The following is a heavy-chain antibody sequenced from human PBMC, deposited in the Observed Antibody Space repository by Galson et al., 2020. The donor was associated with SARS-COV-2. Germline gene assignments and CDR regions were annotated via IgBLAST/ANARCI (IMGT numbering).Heavy chain of an antibody. J-gene: IGHJ6*02. CDR2: IWYDGSNK. CDR3: ARDRYYYDSSGYYDVPIIRENYYYGMDV. CDR1: GFTFSSYG. V-gene: IGHV3-33*01. D-gene: IGHD3-22*01. Sequence: SCAASGFTFSSYGMHWVRQAPGKGLEWVAVIWYDGSNKYYADSVKGRFTISRDNSKNTLYLQMNSLRAEDTAGYYCARDRYYYDSSGYYDVPIIRENYYYGMDVWGQGTTVTVSS.